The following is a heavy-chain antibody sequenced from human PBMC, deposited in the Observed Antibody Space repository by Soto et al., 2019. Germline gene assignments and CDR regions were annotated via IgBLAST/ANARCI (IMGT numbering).Heavy chain of an antibody. J-gene: IGHJ5*02. D-gene: IGHD3-16*01. CDR1: GGSLTSPGYS. V-gene: IGHV4-30-2*01. CDR2: IYHTGNA. CDR3: ARNWNYVGMHWFEP. Sequence: QLLLEESGSGLVRPSQTLSLTCGVSGGSLTSPGYSWTWIRQTPGQGLEWIGHIYHTGNAYYNPSLKSLVTISMDTSKNRFYLNLTSVIAADTAIYYCARNWNYVGMHWFEPWGQGTLVTVSS.